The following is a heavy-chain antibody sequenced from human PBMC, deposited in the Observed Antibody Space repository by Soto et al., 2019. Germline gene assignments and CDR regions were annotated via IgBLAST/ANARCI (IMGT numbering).Heavy chain of an antibody. D-gene: IGHD6-6*01. J-gene: IGHJ3*02. Sequence: QITLKESGPTLVKPTQTLTLTCTFSGFSLSSSGVGVGWIRQPPGKALEWLTLIFWDDDKSYSPSLKSRLTITKDTSKNQVVETMTNMDPVDTATYYCAHDDNLGYSSSVDAFDIWGQGTMVTVSS. CDR1: GFSLSSSGVG. V-gene: IGHV2-5*02. CDR2: IFWDDDK. CDR3: AHDDNLGYSSSVDAFDI.